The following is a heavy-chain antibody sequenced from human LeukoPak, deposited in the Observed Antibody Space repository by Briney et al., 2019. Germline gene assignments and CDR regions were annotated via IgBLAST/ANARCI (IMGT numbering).Heavy chain of an antibody. V-gene: IGHV3-23*01. J-gene: IGHJ4*02. CDR1: GFTFSSYG. D-gene: IGHD5-18*01. Sequence: GGSLRLSCAASGFTFSSYGMSWVRQAPGKGLEWVSAISGSGGSTYYADSVKGRFTISRDNSKNTLYLQMNSLRAEDTAVYYCAKDEIQLGLGYFDYWGQGTLDTVSS. CDR2: ISGSGGST. CDR3: AKDEIQLGLGYFDY.